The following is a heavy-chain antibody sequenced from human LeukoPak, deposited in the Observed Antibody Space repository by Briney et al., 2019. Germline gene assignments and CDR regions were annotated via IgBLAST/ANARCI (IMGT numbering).Heavy chain of an antibody. Sequence: PSETLSLTCAVYGGSFSGYYWSWIRQPPGKGLEWIGEINHSGSTNYNPSLKSRVTISVDTSKNQFSLKLSSVTAADTAVYYCARGRLWLKYWGQGTLVTVSS. CDR2: INHSGST. J-gene: IGHJ4*02. CDR3: ARGRLWLKY. D-gene: IGHD3-10*01. V-gene: IGHV4-34*01. CDR1: GGSFSGYY.